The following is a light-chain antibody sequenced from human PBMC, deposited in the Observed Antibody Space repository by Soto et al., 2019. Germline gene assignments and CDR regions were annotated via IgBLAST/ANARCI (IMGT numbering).Light chain of an antibody. CDR3: ASYTDSATHSML. Sequence: QSVLTQPASVSGSPGQSITISCTGIPSDVGGYNYVSWYQQHPGKHPKLVIFDVTNRPSGISHRFSGSMYSNTASLPISGLHASDEADYYCASYTDSATHSMLFGGGTKLTVL. V-gene: IGLV2-14*01. CDR1: PSDVGGYNY. J-gene: IGLJ3*02. CDR2: DVT.